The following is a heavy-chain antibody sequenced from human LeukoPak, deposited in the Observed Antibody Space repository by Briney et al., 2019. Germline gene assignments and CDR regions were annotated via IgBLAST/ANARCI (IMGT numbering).Heavy chain of an antibody. D-gene: IGHD2-21*02. J-gene: IGHJ1*01. CDR3: ARSPGYCGGDCSFQH. CDR1: GYTFTSYG. CDR2: ISAYNGNT. Sequence: GASVKVSCKASGYTFTSYGISWVRQAPGQGLEWMGWISAYNGNTNYAQKLQGRVTITTDTSTSTAYMELRSLRSDDTAVYYCARSPGYCGGDCSFQHWGQGTLVTVSS. V-gene: IGHV1-18*01.